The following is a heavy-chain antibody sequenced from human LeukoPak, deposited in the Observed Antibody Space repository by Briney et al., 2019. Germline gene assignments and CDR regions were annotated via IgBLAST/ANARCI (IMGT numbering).Heavy chain of an antibody. J-gene: IGHJ6*03. CDR1: GFTFSSYG. CDR3: AKGGGYEAQYYYYYVDV. D-gene: IGHD5-12*01. V-gene: IGHV3-30*02. CDR2: IRYDGSNK. Sequence: PGGSLRLSCAASGFTFSSYGMHWGRQAPGKVLEWVAFIRYDGSNKYYADSVKGRFTISRDNSKNTLYLQMKSLRAEDTAVYYCAKGGGYEAQYYYYYVDVWGKGTTVTISS.